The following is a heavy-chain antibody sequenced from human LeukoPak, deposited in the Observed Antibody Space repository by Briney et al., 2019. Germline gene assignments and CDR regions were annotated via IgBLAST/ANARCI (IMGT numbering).Heavy chain of an antibody. CDR3: AKGSGPGSYSGMDV. V-gene: IGHV3-30*18. D-gene: IGHD3-10*01. J-gene: IGHJ6*04. CDR2: ISSDGSDK. CDR1: GFTFRNYG. Sequence: SGGSLRLSCAASGFTFRNYGMHWVRQAPGKGLEWVTVISSDGSDKYYGDSVKGRFTISRDNSKNTLYLQMNSLRAEDTAVYYCAKGSGPGSYSGMDVWGKGTTVTISS.